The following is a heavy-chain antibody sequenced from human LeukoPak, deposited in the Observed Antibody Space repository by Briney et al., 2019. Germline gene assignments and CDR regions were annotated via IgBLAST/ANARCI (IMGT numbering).Heavy chain of an antibody. CDR2: TYYRSKWYN. J-gene: IGHJ6*02. CDR1: GDSVSSNSAA. D-gene: IGHD2-21*02. V-gene: IGHV6-1*01. CDR3: ARDGGRVVVTANPLYYYYGMDV. Sequence: SQTLSLTCAISGDSVSSNSAAWNWIRQSPSRGLEWLGRTYYRSKWYNDYAVSVKSRITINPDTSKNQFSLQLNSVTPEDTAVYYCARDGGRVVVTANPLYYYYGMDVWGQGTTVTVSS.